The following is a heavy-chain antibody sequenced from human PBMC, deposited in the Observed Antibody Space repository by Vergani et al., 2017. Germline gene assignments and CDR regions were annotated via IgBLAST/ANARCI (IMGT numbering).Heavy chain of an antibody. J-gene: IGHJ6*03. D-gene: IGHD3-10*01. CDR3: ARRYGSGSSYYYYXMDV. V-gene: IGHV1-18*01. Sequence: QVQLVQSGAEVKKPGASVKVSCKASGYTFTSYGISWVRQAPGQGLEWMGWISAYNGNTNYAQKLQGRVTMTTDTATSTAYMELRSLRSDDTAVYYCARRYGSGSSYYYYXMDVWGKGTTVTVSS. CDR2: ISAYNGNT. CDR1: GYTFTSYG.